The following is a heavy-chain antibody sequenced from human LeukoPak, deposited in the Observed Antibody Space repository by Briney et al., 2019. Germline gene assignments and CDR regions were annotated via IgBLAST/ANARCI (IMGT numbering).Heavy chain of an antibody. CDR3: AKVRGGESNYDGLNR. D-gene: IGHD3-16*01. Sequence: GGSLRLSCAASGFTFSSYALSWVRQAPVKGLEWVSGITGSGGSTYYADSVKGRFTISRDNSKNTLYLQMNSLRAEDTAVYYCAKVRGGESNYDGLNRWGQGTMVTVSS. CDR1: GFTFSSYA. J-gene: IGHJ3*01. V-gene: IGHV3-23*01. CDR2: ITGSGGST.